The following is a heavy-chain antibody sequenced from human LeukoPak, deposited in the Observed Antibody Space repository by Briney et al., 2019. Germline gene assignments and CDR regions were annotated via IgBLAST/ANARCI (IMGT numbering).Heavy chain of an antibody. J-gene: IGHJ5*02. Sequence: SETLSLTCTVSGGSISSYYWSWIRQPPGKGLEWIGYIYYSGSTNYNPSLKSRVTISVDTSKNQFSLKLSSVTAADTAVYYCARATAFGWSDPWGQGTLVTVSS. CDR1: GGSISSYY. CDR3: ARATAFGWSDP. CDR2: IYYSGST. D-gene: IGHD3-10*01. V-gene: IGHV4-59*13.